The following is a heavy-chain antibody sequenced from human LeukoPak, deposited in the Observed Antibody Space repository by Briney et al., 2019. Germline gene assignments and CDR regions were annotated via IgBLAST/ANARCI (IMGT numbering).Heavy chain of an antibody. CDR1: GYTFTSSG. CDR2: ICYDRGNK. Sequence: GGSLRLSCAASGYTFTSSGMHWVRQAPGTGLEWVAVICYDRGNKYYADSAKGGFTISRDNFTNTVYLQMNSLRAEDTAVYYCVRGDCASTSCYDGWGQGTLVTVS. V-gene: IGHV3-33*02. CDR3: VRGDCASTSCYDG. J-gene: IGHJ4*02. D-gene: IGHD2-2*01.